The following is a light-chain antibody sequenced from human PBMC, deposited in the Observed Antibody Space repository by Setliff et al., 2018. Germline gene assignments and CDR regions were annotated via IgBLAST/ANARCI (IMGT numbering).Light chain of an antibody. CDR2: GVS. J-gene: IGLJ1*01. Sequence: QSVLTQPASVSGSPGQSITISCSGTSSDVGSYDLVSWYQQHPGKAPKLIIYGVSDRPSGVSSRFSGSKSGNTAYLTISGLQTEDEAECYCNAYSADTTYVFGSGTKVTVL. V-gene: IGLV2-14*03. CDR3: NAYSADTTYV. CDR1: SSDVGSYDL.